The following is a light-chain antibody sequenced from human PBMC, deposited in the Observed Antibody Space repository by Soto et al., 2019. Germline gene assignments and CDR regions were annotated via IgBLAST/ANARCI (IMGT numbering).Light chain of an antibody. Sequence: DIQMTQSPSSLSASVGDRVTITCQASQDISNYLNWYQQKPGKAPKLLIYDASNLETGVPSRFSGSGSGTDFTFTISSLQPVDIATYYCQQYGNLPTFGQGTKLEIK. CDR3: QQYGNLPT. J-gene: IGKJ2*01. CDR1: QDISNY. V-gene: IGKV1-33*01. CDR2: DAS.